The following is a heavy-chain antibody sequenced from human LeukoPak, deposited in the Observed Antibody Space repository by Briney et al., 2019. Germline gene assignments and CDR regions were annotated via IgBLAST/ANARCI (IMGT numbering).Heavy chain of an antibody. J-gene: IGHJ5*02. D-gene: IGHD3-3*01. CDR3: ARGPFTIFGVEKGLWFDL. CDR2: ISAYNGNT. Sequence: GASVKVSCKASGYTFSSYGISWVRQAPGQGLEWMGWISAYNGNTNYAQKFQGSVTMTRDTSISTAFMELSSLTSDDTAVYYCARGPFTIFGVEKGLWFDLWGQETLVTVSS. V-gene: IGHV1-18*01. CDR1: GYTFSSYG.